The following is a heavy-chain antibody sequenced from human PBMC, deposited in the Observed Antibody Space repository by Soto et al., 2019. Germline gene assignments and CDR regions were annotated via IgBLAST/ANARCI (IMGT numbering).Heavy chain of an antibody. V-gene: IGHV1-3*05. CDR2: INAGNGNT. CDR3: SRGGDPIDS. D-gene: IGHD2-21*02. Sequence: QVQLVQSGAEEKKPGASVKVSCKASGYTFTSYAMHWVRQAPGQRLEWMGWINAGNGNTKYSPNFQGRVTITRDTSASPASMELSRLRSQDTAVYYFSRGGDPIDSWAPGPLVTFSS. J-gene: IGHJ4*02. CDR1: GYTFTSYA.